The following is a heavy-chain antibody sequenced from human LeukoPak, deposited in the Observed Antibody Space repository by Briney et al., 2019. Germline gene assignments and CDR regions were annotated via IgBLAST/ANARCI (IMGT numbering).Heavy chain of an antibody. CDR1: GYTFPGYY. Sequence: GASVKVSCKASGYTFPGYYLHWVRQAPGQGLEWMGWIYPNTGGTKSTQKFQGRVSMTRDTAISTAYMEINRLTSDDTAVYYCAREPGTATGYWGQGTLVTVSP. J-gene: IGHJ4*02. V-gene: IGHV1-2*02. CDR3: AREPGTATGY. CDR2: IYPNTGGT. D-gene: IGHD1-1*01.